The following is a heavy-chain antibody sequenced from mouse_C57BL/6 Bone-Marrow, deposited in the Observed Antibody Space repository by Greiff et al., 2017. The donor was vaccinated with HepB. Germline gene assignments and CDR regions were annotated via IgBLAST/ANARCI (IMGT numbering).Heavy chain of an antibody. V-gene: IGHV1-81*01. CDR3: ARDYYGSRDYFDY. CDR2: IYPRSGNT. D-gene: IGHD1-1*01. CDR1: GYTFTSYG. Sequence: LEESGAELARPGASVKLSCKASGYTFTSYGISWVKQRTGQGLEWIGEIYPRSGNTYYNEKFKGKATLTADKSSSTAYMELRSLTSEDSAVYFCARDYYGSRDYFDYWGQGTTLTVSS. J-gene: IGHJ2*01.